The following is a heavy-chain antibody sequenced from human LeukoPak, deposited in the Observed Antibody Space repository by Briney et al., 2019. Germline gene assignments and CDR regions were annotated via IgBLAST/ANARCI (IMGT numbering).Heavy chain of an antibody. D-gene: IGHD5/OR15-5a*01. V-gene: IGHV4-34*01. J-gene: IGHJ5*02. CDR2: INHSGST. CDR1: GRSFSSYY. CDR3: ARSGGACLRHNWFDP. Sequence: KPSQSLSLTCAVYGRSFSSYYLSSIRQPPGNRLEWIGEINHSGSTNYNPSLKSRVTISVDTSKNQFSLKLSSVTAADTAVYYCARSGGACLRHNWFDPWGQGTLVTVSS.